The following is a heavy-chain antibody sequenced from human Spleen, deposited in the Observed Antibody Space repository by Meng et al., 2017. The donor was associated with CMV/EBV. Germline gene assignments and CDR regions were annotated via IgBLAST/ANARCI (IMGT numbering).Heavy chain of an antibody. J-gene: IGHJ4*02. V-gene: IGHV3-33*07. CDR2: IRYDGTKT. D-gene: IGHD5-12*01. Sequence: GESLKICCAASGITFRNHDMYWVRQAPGKGLEWVAVIRYDGTKTYYSESVRGRFTITRDNVENMLYLDLTSLRAEDTAVYYCATAIDVALDYWGQGTLVTVSS. CDR3: ATAIDVALDY. CDR1: GITFRNHD.